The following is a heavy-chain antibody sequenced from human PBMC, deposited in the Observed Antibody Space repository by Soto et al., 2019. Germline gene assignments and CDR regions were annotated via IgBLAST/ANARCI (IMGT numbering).Heavy chain of an antibody. CDR1: GFIVSDTY. CDR3: AREPRYCRGGSCSITGDAYDI. Sequence: EVQLVESGGGLVQPGGSLRLSCTASGFIVSDTYVNWVRQAPGKGLEWVSVISNRGDTHYADSVRCRFSFSRDISDNTLHLQMNNLRVEDTAVYYCAREPRYCRGGSCSITGDAYDIWGQGTMVTVSS. V-gene: IGHV3-66*01. J-gene: IGHJ3*02. CDR2: ISNRGDT. D-gene: IGHD2-15*01.